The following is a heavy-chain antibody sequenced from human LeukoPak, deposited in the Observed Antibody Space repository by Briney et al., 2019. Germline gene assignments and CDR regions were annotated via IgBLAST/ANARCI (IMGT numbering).Heavy chain of an antibody. Sequence: GGSLRLSCAASGFTFSDYYMSWIRQAPGKGLEWVSYISHTGNTIKYADSVKGRFTISRDNAKNSLSLQMNSLRAEDTAVYYCANLRSLFYFDYWGQGTLVTVSS. D-gene: IGHD5-12*01. CDR1: GFTFSDYY. CDR2: ISHTGNTI. J-gene: IGHJ4*02. V-gene: IGHV3-11*01. CDR3: ANLRSLFYFDY.